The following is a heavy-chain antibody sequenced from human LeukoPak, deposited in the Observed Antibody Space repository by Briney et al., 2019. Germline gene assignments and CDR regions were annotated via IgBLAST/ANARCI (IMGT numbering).Heavy chain of an antibody. Sequence: SETLSLTCTVSGGSISSSSYYWGWIRQPPGKGLEWIGSIYYSGSTYYNPSLKSRVTISVVTSKNQFSLKLSSVTAADTAVYYCARQPPYYYGSGGAFDYWGQGTLVTVSS. CDR2: IYYSGST. CDR3: ARQPPYYYGSGGAFDY. J-gene: IGHJ4*02. V-gene: IGHV4-39*01. CDR1: GGSISSSSYY. D-gene: IGHD3-10*01.